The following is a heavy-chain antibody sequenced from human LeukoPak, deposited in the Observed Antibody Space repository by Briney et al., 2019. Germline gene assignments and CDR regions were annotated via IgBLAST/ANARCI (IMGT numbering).Heavy chain of an antibody. J-gene: IGHJ1*01. CDR2: IYHSGST. CDR1: GYSISSGYY. CDR3: AIQDTGSGWCRVVYFQH. D-gene: IGHD6-19*01. Sequence: SETLSLTCTVSGYSISSGYYWGWIRQPPGKGLEWIGSIYHSGSTYYNPSLKSRVTISVDTSKNQFSLKLSSVTAADTAVYYCAIQDTGSGWCRVVYFQHWGQGTLVTVSS. V-gene: IGHV4-38-2*02.